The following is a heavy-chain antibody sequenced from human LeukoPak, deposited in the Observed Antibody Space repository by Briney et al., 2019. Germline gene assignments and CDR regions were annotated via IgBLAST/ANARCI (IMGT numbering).Heavy chain of an antibody. J-gene: IGHJ4*02. CDR3: ARALDGYSFHFDY. CDR1: GFTFSSYA. D-gene: IGHD5-18*01. CDR2: ISYDGSNK. Sequence: GGSLRLSCAASGFTFSSYAMSWVRQAPGKGLEWVAVISYDGSNKYYADSVKGRFTISRDNSKNTLYLQMNSLRAEDTAVYYCARALDGYSFHFDYWGQGTLVTVSS. V-gene: IGHV3-30-3*01.